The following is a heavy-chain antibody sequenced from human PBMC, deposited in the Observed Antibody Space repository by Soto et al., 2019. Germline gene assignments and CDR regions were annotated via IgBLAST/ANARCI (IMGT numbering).Heavy chain of an antibody. J-gene: IGHJ5*02. D-gene: IGHD2-21*02. CDR2: IFSSGST. V-gene: IGHV4-4*07. CDR3: ARDQGVVVTADNWFDP. CDR1: GGSITDYS. Sequence: PSETLSLTCTVSGGSITDYSWVWIRQPAGKGLEWIGRIFSSGSTNCNPSLKGRITMSLDTSKNQFSLKLNSATATDTAVYFCARDQGVVVTADNWFDPWGQGILVTVSS.